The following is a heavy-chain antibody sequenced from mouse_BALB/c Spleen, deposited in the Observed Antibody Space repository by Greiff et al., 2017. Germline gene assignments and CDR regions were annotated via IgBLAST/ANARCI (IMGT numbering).Heavy chain of an antibody. CDR3: ARKGDYRYDKDYAMDY. Sequence: VQLKESGAELVKQGASVKLSCTASGFNIKDTYMHWVKQRPEQGLEWIGRIDPANGNTKYDPKFQGKATITADTSSNTAYLQLSSLTSEDTAVYYCARKGDYRYDKDYAMDYWGQGTSVTVSS. J-gene: IGHJ4*01. V-gene: IGHV14-3*02. CDR2: IDPANGNT. D-gene: IGHD2-14*01. CDR1: GFNIKDTY.